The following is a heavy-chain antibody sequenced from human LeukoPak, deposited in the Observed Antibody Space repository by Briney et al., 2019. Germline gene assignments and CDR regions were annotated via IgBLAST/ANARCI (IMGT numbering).Heavy chain of an antibody. V-gene: IGHV3-74*01. CDR2: INSDGSST. D-gene: IGHD2-15*01. J-gene: IGHJ5*02. CDR1: GFTFSRYW. CDR3: AREYSTGFDP. Sequence: GRSLRLPCAASGFTFSRYWMHWVRQGPGKGLVWVSRINSDGSSTSYADSVKGRFTISRDNAKNTPYLQMNSLRAEDTAVYYCAREYSTGFDPWGQGTLVTVSS.